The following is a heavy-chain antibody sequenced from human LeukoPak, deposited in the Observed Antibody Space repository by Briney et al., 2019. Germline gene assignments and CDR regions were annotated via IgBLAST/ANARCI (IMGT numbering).Heavy chain of an antibody. D-gene: IGHD4/OR15-4a*01. CDR1: GFTASSCC. Sequence: GGSLRLSCAVSGFTASSCCMHWVRQAPGKELVWVSRFDSDGTSTSYADSVKGRFTISRDVAKNTLYLQMNSLRAEDTAVYYCATSPTIKGGFDSWGQGTLVTVSS. CDR3: ATSPTIKGGFDS. CDR2: FDSDGTST. J-gene: IGHJ4*02. V-gene: IGHV3-74*01.